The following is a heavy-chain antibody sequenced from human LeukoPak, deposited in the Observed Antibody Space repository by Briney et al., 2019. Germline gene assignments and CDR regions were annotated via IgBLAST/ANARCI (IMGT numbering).Heavy chain of an antibody. J-gene: IGHJ4*02. Sequence: SVTVSCKPSRGTFTSYAIIPVRQAPGPRIEWTGGIIPNFGTANYAQKFQRRVTITADESTSTAYMELSSLRSEDTAVYYCARASVRYFDWLLSMDSWGQGTLVTVSS. CDR1: RGTFTSYA. CDR3: ARASVRYFDWLLSMDS. CDR2: IIPNFGTA. D-gene: IGHD3-9*01. V-gene: IGHV1-69*01.